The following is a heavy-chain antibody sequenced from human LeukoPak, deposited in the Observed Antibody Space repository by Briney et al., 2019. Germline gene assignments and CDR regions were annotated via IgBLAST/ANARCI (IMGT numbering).Heavy chain of an antibody. J-gene: IGHJ4*02. CDR3: ARNQQLAY. V-gene: IGHV4-59*01. D-gene: IGHD6-13*01. CDR2: IYYSGST. Sequence: SETLSLTCTVSGGSISSYYWSWIRQPPGKGLEWIGYIYYSGSTNYNPSLKSRVTISVDPSKNQFSLKLSSVTAADTAVYYCARNQQLAYWGQGTLVTVSS. CDR1: GGSISSYY.